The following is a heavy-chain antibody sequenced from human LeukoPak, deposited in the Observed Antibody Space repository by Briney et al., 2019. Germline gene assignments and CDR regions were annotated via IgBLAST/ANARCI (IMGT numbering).Heavy chain of an antibody. V-gene: IGHV1-2*02. CDR2: INPNSGGT. CDR3: ARDRSAGKFGYYYYYYMDV. CDR1: GYTFTGYY. Sequence: ASVKVSCKASGYTFTGYYMHWVRQAPGQGLEWMGWINPNSGGTNYAQKFQGRVTMTRDTSISTAYMELSRLRSDDTAVYYCARDRSAGKFGYYYYYYMDVWGKGTTVTVSS. J-gene: IGHJ6*03. D-gene: IGHD3-16*01.